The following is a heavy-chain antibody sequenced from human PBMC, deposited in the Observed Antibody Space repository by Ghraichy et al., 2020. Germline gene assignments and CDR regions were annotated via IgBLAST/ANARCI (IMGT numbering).Heavy chain of an antibody. CDR1: GGSISSGGYY. Sequence: SETLSLTCTVSGGSISSGGYYWSWIRQHPRKGLEWIGYIYYSGSTYYNPSLKSRVTISVDTSKNQFSLKLSSVTAADTAVYYCARRLYSSGFTDYWGQGTLVTVS. V-gene: IGHV4-31*03. J-gene: IGHJ4*02. D-gene: IGHD6-19*01. CDR2: IYYSGST. CDR3: ARRLYSSGFTDY.